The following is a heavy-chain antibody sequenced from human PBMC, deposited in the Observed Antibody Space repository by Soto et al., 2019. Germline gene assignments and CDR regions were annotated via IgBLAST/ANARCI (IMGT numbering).Heavy chain of an antibody. CDR3: ARYSSNWFQTEGMDV. D-gene: IGHD6-13*01. CDR1: GGSISTYY. J-gene: IGHJ6*02. V-gene: IGHV4-4*07. Sequence: QVQLQESGPGLVKASETLSLTCTVSGGSISTYYWSWIRQPAGKGLEWIGRIDTSGNTNYNPSLKSRVTMSVDTSKKQFSLKLTSVTAADTAVYYCARYSSNWFQTEGMDVWGQGTTVTVSS. CDR2: IDTSGNT.